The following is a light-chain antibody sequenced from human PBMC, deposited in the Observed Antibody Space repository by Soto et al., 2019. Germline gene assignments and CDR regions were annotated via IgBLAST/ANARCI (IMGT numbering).Light chain of an antibody. CDR2: GAS. J-gene: IGKJ1*01. CDR3: QEYNTWPWT. Sequence: ETLMTQSPATLSVSPGERATLPCRASQSVNNNLAWYQQKLGQAPRVLIYGASTRATGIPARFTGSGSGTEFILTITSLQSEDSAVYYCQEYNTWPWTFGQGTKVDIK. CDR1: QSVNNN. V-gene: IGKV3-15*01.